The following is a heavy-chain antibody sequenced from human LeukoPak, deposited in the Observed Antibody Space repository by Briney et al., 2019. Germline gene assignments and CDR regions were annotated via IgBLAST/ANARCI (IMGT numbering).Heavy chain of an antibody. D-gene: IGHD2-2*01. J-gene: IGHJ5*02. V-gene: IGHV4-61*02. Sequence: PSQTLSLTCTVSGDSITSGSFYWTWIRQPAGKRLEWIGRIYGSGSTNYSPSLRGRVTISIDTSKNQFSLKLNSVTAADTAVYYCARGWGSTSSNYFDPWGQGTLVTVSS. CDR1: GDSITSGSFY. CDR2: IYGSGST. CDR3: ARGWGSTSSNYFDP.